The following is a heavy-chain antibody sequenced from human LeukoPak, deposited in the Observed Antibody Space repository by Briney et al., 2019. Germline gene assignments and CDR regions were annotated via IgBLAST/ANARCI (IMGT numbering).Heavy chain of an antibody. CDR2: IYASGST. D-gene: IGHD3-3*01. Sequence: SETLSLTXAVSGYSISSGYYWGWFRQPAGKGLEWIGRIYASGSTNYNPSLKSRVTMSVDTSKNQFSLKLSSVTAADTAVYYCARDTSRYDFWSGYYFDYWGQGTLVTVSS. CDR1: GYSISSGYY. V-gene: IGHV4-4*07. J-gene: IGHJ4*02. CDR3: ARDTSRYDFWSGYYFDY.